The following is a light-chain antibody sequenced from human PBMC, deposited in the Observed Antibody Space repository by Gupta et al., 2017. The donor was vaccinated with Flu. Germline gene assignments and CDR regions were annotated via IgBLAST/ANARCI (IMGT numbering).Light chain of an antibody. V-gene: IGKV1-39*01. CDR2: GVS. CDR3: QQSYNLPQVT. CDR1: QNIRKF. J-gene: IGKJ5*01. Sequence: DIQMTQSPSSLSASVGDRVTITCRASQNIRKFLNWYQQEPGRAPKLLIYGVSTRHSGVPTRFTGSGCETYVTLTITNGEQEDFATYYCQQSYNLPQVTFGQGTLLEIK.